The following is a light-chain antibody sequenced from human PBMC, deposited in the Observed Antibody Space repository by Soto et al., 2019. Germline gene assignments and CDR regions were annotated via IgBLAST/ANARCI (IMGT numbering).Light chain of an antibody. CDR2: GAS. Sequence: EMVMTQSPATLSVSPGERATLSCRASQNLSRNLAWYQQQPGQAPRLLIYGASTRATGIPARSSGSGSGTDFTLTISSLQSEDFAVYFCQQYDNWPHTFGQGTKLEIK. V-gene: IGKV3-15*01. CDR1: QNLSRN. J-gene: IGKJ2*01. CDR3: QQYDNWPHT.